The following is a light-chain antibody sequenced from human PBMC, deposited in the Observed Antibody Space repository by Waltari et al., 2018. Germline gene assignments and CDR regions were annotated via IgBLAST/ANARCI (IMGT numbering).Light chain of an antibody. CDR2: EVS. J-gene: IGLJ2*01. Sequence: QSALTQPPSASGSPGQSVTISCTGTSSDVGGYNYVSWYQHHPGKAPKRMIYEVSKRPSGVPDRFSGSKSGNTASLTVSGLQAEDEADYYCSSYAGFNNFVVFGGGTSVTVL. CDR3: SSYAGFNNFVV. CDR1: SSDVGGYNY. V-gene: IGLV2-8*01.